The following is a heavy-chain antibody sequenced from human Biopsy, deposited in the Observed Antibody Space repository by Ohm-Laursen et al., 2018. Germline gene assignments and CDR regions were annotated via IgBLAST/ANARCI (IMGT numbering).Heavy chain of an antibody. CDR1: GFTFSNYA. CDR3: AKEVFSAVGTSGFDP. Sequence: SLRLSCAASGFTFSNYAMSWVSQAPGKGLEWVSGISGSGGRTYYAESMKGRFTISRDNSKKTVYLQMKSLRAEDTAVYYCAKEVFSAVGTSGFDPWGQGTLVTVSS. D-gene: IGHD1/OR15-1a*01. J-gene: IGHJ5*02. CDR2: ISGSGGRT. V-gene: IGHV3-23*01.